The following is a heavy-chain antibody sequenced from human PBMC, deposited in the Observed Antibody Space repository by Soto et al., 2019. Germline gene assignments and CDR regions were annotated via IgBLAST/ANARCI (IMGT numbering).Heavy chain of an antibody. Sequence: QGLEWMGIINPSGGSTSYAQKFQGRVTMTRDTSTSTVYMELSSLRSEDTAVYYCARVADILTGYYPFDYWGQGTLVTVSS. D-gene: IGHD3-9*01. CDR2: INPSGGST. V-gene: IGHV1-46*03. J-gene: IGHJ4*02. CDR3: ARVADILTGYYPFDY.